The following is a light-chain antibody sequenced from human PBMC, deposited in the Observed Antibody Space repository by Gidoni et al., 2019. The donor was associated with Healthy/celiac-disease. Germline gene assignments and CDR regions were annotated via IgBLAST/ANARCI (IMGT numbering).Light chain of an antibody. J-gene: IGKJ2*01. V-gene: IGKV1-9*01. Sequence: IQLTQSPSSLSASVGDRVTITCRASQGISSYIAWYQQKPGKAPKLLIYAASTLQSGVPSRFSGSGSGTDFTLTISSLQPEDFVTYYCQQLNSYPLMYTFGQGTKLEIK. CDR3: QQLNSYPLMYT. CDR1: QGISSY. CDR2: AAS.